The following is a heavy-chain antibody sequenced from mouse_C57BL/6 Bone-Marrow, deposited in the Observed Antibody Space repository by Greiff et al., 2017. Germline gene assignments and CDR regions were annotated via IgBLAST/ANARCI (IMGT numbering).Heavy chain of an antibody. CDR2: INPSSGYT. D-gene: IGHD1-1*01. Sequence: QVHVKQSGAELARPGASVKMSCKASGYTFTSYTMHWVKQRPGQGLEWIGYINPSSGYTKYNQKFKDKATLTADKSSSTAYMQLSSLTSEDSAVYYCARWGIITTVVAPFDYWGQGTTLTVSS. J-gene: IGHJ2*01. CDR1: GYTFTSYT. V-gene: IGHV1-4*01. CDR3: ARWGIITTVVAPFDY.